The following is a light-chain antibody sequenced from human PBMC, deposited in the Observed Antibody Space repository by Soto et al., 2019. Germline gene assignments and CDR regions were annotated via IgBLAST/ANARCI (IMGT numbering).Light chain of an antibody. CDR3: HQSYSTPLT. V-gene: IGKV1-39*01. CDR1: QSISSY. J-gene: IGKJ4*01. CDR2: AAS. Sequence: DVQVTRSPSSLSASRVVRVTITCRASQSISSYLNWYQQKPGKAPKLLIYAASSLQSGVPSRFSGSGSGTDFTLTISSMQPEDFATYYCHQSYSTPLTFGGGTKVDVK.